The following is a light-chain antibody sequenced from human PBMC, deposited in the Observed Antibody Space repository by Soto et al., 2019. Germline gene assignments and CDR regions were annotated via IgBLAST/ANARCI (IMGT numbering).Light chain of an antibody. CDR2: EVY. CDR3: SSFAGDNTLV. Sequence: QSALTQPPSASGSPGQSVTISCAGTGSDIAVYDFVSCYQQHPDKAPKLIIYEVYKRPSGVPDRFSASKSGNTASLTVSGLQDEDEDDYYCSSFAGDNTLVFGGGTKL. V-gene: IGLV2-8*01. CDR1: GSDIAVYDF. J-gene: IGLJ2*01.